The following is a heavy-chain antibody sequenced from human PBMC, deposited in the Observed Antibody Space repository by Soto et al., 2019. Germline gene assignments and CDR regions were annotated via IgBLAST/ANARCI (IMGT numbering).Heavy chain of an antibody. CDR2: IKQDGSEK. V-gene: IGHV3-7*01. Sequence: GGSLRLSCAASGFTFSSYWMSWVRQAPGKGLEWVANIKQDGSEKYYGDSVKGRFTISRDNAKNSLYLQMNSLRAEDTAVYYCARDSNFWSGYWRWFDPWGQGTLVTVSS. J-gene: IGHJ5*02. CDR3: ARDSNFWSGYWRWFDP. D-gene: IGHD3-3*01. CDR1: GFTFSSYW.